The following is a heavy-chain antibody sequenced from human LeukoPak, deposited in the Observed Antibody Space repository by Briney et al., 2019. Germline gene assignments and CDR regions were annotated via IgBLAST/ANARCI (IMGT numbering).Heavy chain of an antibody. V-gene: IGHV3-30-3*01. Sequence: PGRSLRLSCAASGFTFSSYAMHWVHQAPGKGLEWVAVISYDGSNKYYADSVKGRFTISRDNSKNTLYLQMNSLRAEDTAVYYCAREIRFLESNWFDPWGQGTLVTVSS. CDR3: AREIRFLESNWFDP. CDR2: ISYDGSNK. J-gene: IGHJ5*02. D-gene: IGHD3-3*01. CDR1: GFTFSSYA.